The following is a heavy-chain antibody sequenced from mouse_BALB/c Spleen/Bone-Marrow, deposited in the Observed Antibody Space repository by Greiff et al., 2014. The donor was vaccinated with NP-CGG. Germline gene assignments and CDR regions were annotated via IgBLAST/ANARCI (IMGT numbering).Heavy chain of an antibody. J-gene: IGHJ4*01. D-gene: IGHD2-10*02. CDR2: IWSDGST. CDR3: ARNPYGNYAMDY. CDR1: GFSLTTYG. Sequence: QVHVKQSGPGLVAPSQSLSITCTVSGFSLTTYGVHWVRQPPGKGLEWLVVIWSDGSTTYNSALKSRLIISKDNSKSQVFLKMNSLQTDDTAMYYCARNPYGNYAMDYWGQGTSVTVSS. V-gene: IGHV2-6*02.